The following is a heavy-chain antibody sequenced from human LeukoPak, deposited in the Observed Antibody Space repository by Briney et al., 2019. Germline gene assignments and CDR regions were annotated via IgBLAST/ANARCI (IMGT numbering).Heavy chain of an antibody. CDR2: ISGSGGRT. D-gene: IGHD2-21*02. J-gene: IGHJ1*01. Sequence: GGSLRLSCAASGFTFSSYAMSWVRQAPGKGLEWVSAISGSGGRTYYADSVKGRFTISRDNSKNTLYLQMNSLRAEDTAVYYCAKTFAKVTAIPRYFQHWGQGTLVTVSS. CDR1: GFTFSSYA. CDR3: AKTFAKVTAIPRYFQH. V-gene: IGHV3-23*01.